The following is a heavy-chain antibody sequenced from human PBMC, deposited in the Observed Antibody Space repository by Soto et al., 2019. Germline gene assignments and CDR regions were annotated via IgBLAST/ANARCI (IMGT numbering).Heavy chain of an antibody. J-gene: IGHJ4*02. V-gene: IGHV1-18*01. CDR3: ARDGKNQVAPGY. CDR2: ISAYNGDT. D-gene: IGHD2-15*01. CDR1: GYTFTSYG. Sequence: QVQLVQSGAEVKKPGASVKVSCKASGYTFTSYGISWVRQAPGQGLEWMGWISAYNGDTNYAQKLQGRVTLTTDTSTSTADMELRSLRSDDAAVYYCARDGKNQVAPGYWGQGSLVTVSS.